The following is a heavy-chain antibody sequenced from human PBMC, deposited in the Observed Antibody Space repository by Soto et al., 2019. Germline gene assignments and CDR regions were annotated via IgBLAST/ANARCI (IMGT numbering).Heavy chain of an antibody. CDR2: INHSGST. CDR1: GGSFSGYY. Sequence: SETLSLTCAVYGGSFSGYYWSWIRQPPGKGLEWIGEINHSGSTNYNPSLKSRVTISVDTSKNQFSLKLSSVTAADTAVYYCAKGIQYSYVYALYFAYWGQGTLVPVSP. CDR3: AKGIQYSYVYALYFAY. V-gene: IGHV4-34*01. D-gene: IGHD5-18*01. J-gene: IGHJ4*02.